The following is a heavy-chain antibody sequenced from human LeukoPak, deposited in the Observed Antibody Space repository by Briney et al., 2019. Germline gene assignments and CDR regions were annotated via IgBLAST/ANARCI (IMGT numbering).Heavy chain of an antibody. J-gene: IGHJ4*02. V-gene: IGHV3-66*02. CDR3: ARDIAAAGTPD. D-gene: IGHD6-13*01. CDR1: GFTVSSNY. Sequence: GSLRLSCAASGFTVSSNYMSWVRQAPGKGLEWVSVIYSGGSTYYADSVKGRFTISRDNSKTTLYLQMNSLRAEDTAVYYCARDIAAAGTPDWGQGTLVTVSS. CDR2: IYSGGST.